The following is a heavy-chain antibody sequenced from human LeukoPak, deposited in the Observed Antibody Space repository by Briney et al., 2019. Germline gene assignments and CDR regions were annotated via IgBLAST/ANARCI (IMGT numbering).Heavy chain of an antibody. CDR1: GFTFSNYW. Sequence: GGSLRLSCAASGFTFSNYWMSWVRQAPGKGLEWMAIIRQDGSDKQYVDSVKGRFTISRDNAKSSLYLEMNSLRAEDTAVYFCARFSRGNRDISDWGQGTLVTVSS. D-gene: IGHD3-22*01. V-gene: IGHV3-7*01. CDR3: ARFSRGNRDISD. J-gene: IGHJ4*02. CDR2: IRQDGSDK.